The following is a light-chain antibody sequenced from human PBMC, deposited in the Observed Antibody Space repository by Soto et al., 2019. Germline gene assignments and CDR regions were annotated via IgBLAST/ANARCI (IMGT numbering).Light chain of an antibody. V-gene: IGKV3-11*01. Sequence: EIVLPQSPGPLSLSPGERSTLSCRASQSVSSYLAWYQQKPGQAPRLLIFDASNRATGIPARFSGSGSGTDFTLTISSLEPEDFAVYYCQHRSIWPVSFGQGTRLEIK. CDR1: QSVSSY. J-gene: IGKJ5*01. CDR3: QHRSIWPVS. CDR2: DAS.